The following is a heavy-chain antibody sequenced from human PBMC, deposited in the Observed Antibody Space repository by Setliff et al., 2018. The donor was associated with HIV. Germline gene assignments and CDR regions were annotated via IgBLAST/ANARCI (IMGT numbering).Heavy chain of an antibody. CDR3: VRGYRSAWNSWFDA. Sequence: GASVKVSCKASGYTFTTYYIHWVRQAPGQGLEWMGILNPSEGTTSFAQKFQGRVTMTRDTSPSTVYMDLSSLRADDTAVYYCVRGYRSAWNSWFDAWGQGTRVTVSS. CDR1: GYTFTTYY. D-gene: IGHD6-19*01. J-gene: IGHJ5*02. V-gene: IGHV1-46*01. CDR2: LNPSEGTT.